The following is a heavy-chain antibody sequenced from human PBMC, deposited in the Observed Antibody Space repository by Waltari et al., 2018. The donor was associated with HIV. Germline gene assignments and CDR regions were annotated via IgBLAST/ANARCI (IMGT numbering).Heavy chain of an antibody. V-gene: IGHV1-2*02. CDR2: INRSSGGT. J-gene: IGHJ4*02. Sequence: QVQLVQSGAEVKKPGASVKVSCKASGYTFTGYYMHWVRPAPGQGLEWRGCINRSSGGTNYAQKFQGRVTMTRDTSISTAYMELSRLRSDDTAVYYCAREVGAKRYYFDYWGQGTLVTVSS. CDR1: GYTFTGYY. D-gene: IGHD1-26*01. CDR3: AREVGAKRYYFDY.